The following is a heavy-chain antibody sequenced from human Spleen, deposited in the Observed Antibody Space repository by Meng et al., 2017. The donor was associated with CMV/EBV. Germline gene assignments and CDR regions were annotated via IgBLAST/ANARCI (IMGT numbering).Heavy chain of an antibody. Sequence: GESLKISCAPSGFSFSSYGMHWVRQAPGKGLEWVAFIRYDGSDKFYVDSVKGRFTISRDNSKNMLYLQMNSLRAEDTAVYYCARDLDPTVTLVPRVGYFDLWGRGTLVTVSS. CDR1: GFSFSSYG. CDR3: ARDLDPTVTLVPRVGYFDL. J-gene: IGHJ2*01. D-gene: IGHD4-11*01. V-gene: IGHV3-30*02. CDR2: IRYDGSDK.